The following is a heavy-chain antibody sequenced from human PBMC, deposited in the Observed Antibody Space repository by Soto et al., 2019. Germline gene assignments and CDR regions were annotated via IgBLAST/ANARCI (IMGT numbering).Heavy chain of an antibody. Sequence: EVQLVESGGVVVQPGGSLRLSCAASGFSFDDYTMHWVRQGPGEGLVWVSLITWDGGTTYYADSVKGRFTISRDNSKNSLYLQMNSLRTEDTALYYCAKDINSSGWYSLDYWGQGTLVTVSS. V-gene: IGHV3-43*01. D-gene: IGHD6-19*01. J-gene: IGHJ4*02. CDR2: ITWDGGTT. CDR3: AKDINSSGWYSLDY. CDR1: GFSFDDYT.